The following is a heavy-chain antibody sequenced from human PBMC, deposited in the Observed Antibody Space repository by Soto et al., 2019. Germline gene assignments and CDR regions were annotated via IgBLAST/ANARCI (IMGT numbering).Heavy chain of an antibody. Sequence: SETLSLTCTVSGDAISSGDYYWGWIRQPPGKGLEWIGYIYYSGSTYYNPSLKSRVTISVDTSKNKFSLKLSSVTAENTAIYYCAQSVSPRGQGTLVTVSS. CDR2: IYYSGST. V-gene: IGHV4-30-4*01. J-gene: IGHJ5*02. CDR3: AQSVSP. CDR1: GDAISSGDYY.